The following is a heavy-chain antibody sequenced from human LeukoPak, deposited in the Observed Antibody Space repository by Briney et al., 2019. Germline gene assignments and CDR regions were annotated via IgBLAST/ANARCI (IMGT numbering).Heavy chain of an antibody. CDR1: GFTFSSYS. CDR2: ISSSSSYI. Sequence: GGSLRLSCAASGFTFSSYSMNWVRQAPGKGLEWVSSISSSSSYIYYADSVKGRFTISRDNAKNSLYLQMNSLRAEDTAVYYCARAPCSGGSCRFDYWGQGTLVTVSS. D-gene: IGHD2-15*01. CDR3: ARAPCSGGSCRFDY. V-gene: IGHV3-21*01. J-gene: IGHJ4*02.